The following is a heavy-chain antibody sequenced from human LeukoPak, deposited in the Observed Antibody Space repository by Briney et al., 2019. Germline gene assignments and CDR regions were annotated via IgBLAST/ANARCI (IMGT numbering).Heavy chain of an antibody. Sequence: GGSLRLSCAASGFTFRTYAMSWVRQAPGKGLELVSAISGSGGTTYYADSVKGRFTISRDNSKNMLYLQMNSLRAEDTAVYYCAKGPILVLGGGGRVDYWGQGTLVTVSS. CDR1: GFTFRTYA. V-gene: IGHV3-23*01. D-gene: IGHD3-16*01. J-gene: IGHJ4*02. CDR3: AKGPILVLGGGGRVDY. CDR2: ISGSGGTT.